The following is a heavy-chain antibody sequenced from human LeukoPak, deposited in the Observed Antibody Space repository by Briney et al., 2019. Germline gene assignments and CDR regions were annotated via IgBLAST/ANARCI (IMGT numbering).Heavy chain of an antibody. D-gene: IGHD6-13*01. CDR1: GFTFSSYS. Sequence: PGGSLRLSCAASGFTFSSYSMNWVRQAPGKGLEWVSSISSSSSYIYYADSVKGRFTISRDNAKNSLYLQMNSLRAEDTAVYYCARTIAPPQRQPRPFDYWGQGTLVTVSS. V-gene: IGHV3-21*01. CDR3: ARTIAPPQRQPRPFDY. CDR2: ISSSSSYI. J-gene: IGHJ4*02.